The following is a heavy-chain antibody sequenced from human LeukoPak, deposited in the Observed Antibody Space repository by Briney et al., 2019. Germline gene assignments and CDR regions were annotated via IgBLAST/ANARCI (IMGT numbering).Heavy chain of an antibody. CDR3: ARGWDTGYGYYGMDV. J-gene: IGHJ6*02. V-gene: IGHV4-59*01. D-gene: IGHD5-18*01. CDR1: GGSISGYY. Sequence: SETLSLTCTVSGGSISGYYLSWIRQSPEKGLEWIGYIYDSGTTNYNPSLKSRVLMSVDTSKTQVSLKVKSVTAADTAVYYRARGWDTGYGYYGMDVWGQGTTVTVSS. CDR2: IYDSGTT.